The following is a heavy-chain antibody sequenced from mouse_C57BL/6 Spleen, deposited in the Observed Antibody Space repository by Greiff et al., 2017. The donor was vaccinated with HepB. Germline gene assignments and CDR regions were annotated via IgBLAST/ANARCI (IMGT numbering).Heavy chain of an antibody. Sequence: VQLQQPGAELVRPGSSVKLSCKASGYTFTSYWMHWVKQRPIQGLEWIGNIDPSDSETHYNQKFKDKATLTVDKSSSTAYMQLSSLTSEDSAVYYCARHDGDYPLAYWGQGTLVTVSA. CDR2: IDPSDSET. CDR1: GYTFTSYW. CDR3: ARHDGDYPLAY. V-gene: IGHV1-52*01. D-gene: IGHD2-3*01. J-gene: IGHJ3*01.